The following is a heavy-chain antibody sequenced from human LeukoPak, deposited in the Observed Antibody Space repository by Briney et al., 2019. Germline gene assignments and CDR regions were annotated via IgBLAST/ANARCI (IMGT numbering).Heavy chain of an antibody. D-gene: IGHD3-16*02. V-gene: IGHV7-4-1*02. CDR3: ARAYQPLGGLSLPDY. Sequence: ASVKVSCKASGYSFTTYAMNWLRQAPGQGLEWMGWINPNTGNPTYAPGFTGRFVFSLDTSVSTAYLQISGLKADDTAVYYCARAYQPLGGLSLPDYWGQGTLVSVSS. J-gene: IGHJ4*02. CDR2: INPNTGNP. CDR1: GYSFTTYA.